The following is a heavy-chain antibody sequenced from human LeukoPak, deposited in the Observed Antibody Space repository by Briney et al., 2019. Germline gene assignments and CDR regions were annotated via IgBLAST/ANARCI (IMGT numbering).Heavy chain of an antibody. Sequence: GGSRRLSGAASGFTFISYAMHGSRRAPGKGQGGWAVISYDGSNKYYADSVKGRFTVSRDNSKNTLYLQMNSLRAEDTAVYYCARAGGSSGYWLDYWGQGTLVTVSS. CDR2: ISYDGSNK. CDR1: GFTFISYA. CDR3: ARAGGSSGYWLDY. V-gene: IGHV3-30*01. J-gene: IGHJ4*02. D-gene: IGHD3-22*01.